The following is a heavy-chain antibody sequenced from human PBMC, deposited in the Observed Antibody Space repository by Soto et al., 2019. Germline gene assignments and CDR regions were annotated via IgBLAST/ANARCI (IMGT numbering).Heavy chain of an antibody. CDR2: IYWDDDK. Sequence: QITLKGSGPPLVKPTQTLTLTCTFSGFSLSTSGVGVGWIRQPPGKALEWLALIYWDDDKSYSPSLKSRLTITQDTSKNQVVLTMTNMDPVDTATYYCARRIAAAGTFWFDPWGQGTLVTVSS. D-gene: IGHD6-13*01. CDR1: GFSLSTSGVG. CDR3: ARRIAAAGTFWFDP. J-gene: IGHJ5*02. V-gene: IGHV2-5*02.